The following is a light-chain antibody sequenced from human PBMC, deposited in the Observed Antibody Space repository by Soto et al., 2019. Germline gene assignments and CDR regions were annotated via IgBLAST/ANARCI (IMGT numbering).Light chain of an antibody. Sequence: EMTQPPSSLSASVGDRVTITCRASQSISDNVNWYQFQPGKAPKLLIDAASSLQTGVPSRFSSSGAGTDFALITCIQQPEDSATYYCQQSYGPPFTFGVGTKVEIK. V-gene: IGKV1-39*01. J-gene: IGKJ4*01. CDR1: QSISDN. CDR2: AAS. CDR3: QQSYGPPFT.